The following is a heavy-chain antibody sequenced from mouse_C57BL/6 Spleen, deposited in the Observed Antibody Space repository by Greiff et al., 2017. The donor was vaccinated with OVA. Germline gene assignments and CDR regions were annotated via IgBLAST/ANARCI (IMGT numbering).Heavy chain of an antibody. CDR1: GYSITSGYY. D-gene: IGHD2-3*01. CDR3: ARDHDGYYEGFAY. Sequence: DVQLQESGPGLVKPSQSLSLTCSVTGYSITSGYYWNWIRQFPGNKLEWMGYISYDGSNNYNPSLKNRISITRDTSKHQFFLKLNSVTTEDTATYYCARDHDGYYEGFAYWGQGTLVTVSA. J-gene: IGHJ3*01. V-gene: IGHV3-6*01. CDR2: ISYDGSN.